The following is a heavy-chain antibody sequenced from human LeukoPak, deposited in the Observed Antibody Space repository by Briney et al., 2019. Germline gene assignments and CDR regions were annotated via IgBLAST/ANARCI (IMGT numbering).Heavy chain of an antibody. CDR2: IIPIFGTA. CDR3: AREAAMVYYYDSSGQTEFDY. J-gene: IGHJ4*02. CDR1: GGTFSSYA. V-gene: IGHV1-69*13. Sequence: SVKVSCKASGGTFSSYAISWVRQAPGQGLERMGGIIPIFGTANYAQKFQGRVTITADESTSTAYMELSSLRSEDTAVYYCAREAAMVYYYDSSGQTEFDYWGQGTLVTVSS. D-gene: IGHD3-22*01.